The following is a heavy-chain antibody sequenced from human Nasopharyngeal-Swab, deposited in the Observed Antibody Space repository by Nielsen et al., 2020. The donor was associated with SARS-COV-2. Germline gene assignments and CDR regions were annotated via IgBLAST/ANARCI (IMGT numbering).Heavy chain of an antibody. D-gene: IGHD6-13*01. CDR1: GFTFSSYA. CDR3: AKLGYDLGYSSSWYY. Sequence: GESLKISCAASGFTFSSYAMSWVRQAPGKGLEWVSTIDAGGGNTWYADSVEGRFTISRDNSKNTLYLQMNSLRAEDTAVYYCAKLGYDLGYSSSWYYWGQGTLVTVSS. V-gene: IGHV3-23*01. J-gene: IGHJ4*02. CDR2: IDAGGGNT.